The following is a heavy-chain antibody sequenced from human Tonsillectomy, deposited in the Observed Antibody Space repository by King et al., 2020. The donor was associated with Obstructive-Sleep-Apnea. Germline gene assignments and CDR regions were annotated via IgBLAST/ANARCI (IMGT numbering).Heavy chain of an antibody. CDR2: IYYSGST. CDR1: VGSISSYY. CDR3: ARERGRVGPKDY. D-gene: IGHD1-26*01. J-gene: IGHJ4*02. Sequence: VQLQESGPGLVKPSETLSLTCTVSVGSISSYYWSWIRQPPGKGLEWIGYIYYSGSTNYNPSLKSRVTISVDTSKNQFSLKLSSVTAADTAVYYCARERGRVGPKDYWGQGTLVTVSS. V-gene: IGHV4-59*01.